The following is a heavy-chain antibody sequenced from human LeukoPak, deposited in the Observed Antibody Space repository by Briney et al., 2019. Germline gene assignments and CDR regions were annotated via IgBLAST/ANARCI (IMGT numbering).Heavy chain of an antibody. CDR2: ISYDGSNK. CDR3: ARDLTARIAAAGRADY. Sequence: GGSLRLSCAASGFTFSSYAMHWVRQAPGKGLEWVAVISYDGSNKYYADFVKGRFTISRDNSKNTLYLQMNSLRAEDTAVYYCARDLTARIAAAGRADYWGQGTLVTVSS. V-gene: IGHV3-30*04. D-gene: IGHD6-13*01. J-gene: IGHJ4*02. CDR1: GFTFSSYA.